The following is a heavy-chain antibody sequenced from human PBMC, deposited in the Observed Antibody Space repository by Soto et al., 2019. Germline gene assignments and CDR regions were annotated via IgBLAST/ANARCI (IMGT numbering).Heavy chain of an antibody. D-gene: IGHD3-3*01. Sequence: SETLSLTCTVSGGSIRGSDYYWNWIRQPPGKGLEWIGNIHYSGSTHYTPSLQSRVTISLDTSKNQFSLKVNSVTAADSAVYYCARDNILGILYGGMDVWGQGTTVTVSS. V-gene: IGHV4-30-4*01. CDR1: GGSIRGSDYY. J-gene: IGHJ6*02. CDR3: ARDNILGILYGGMDV. CDR2: IHYSGST.